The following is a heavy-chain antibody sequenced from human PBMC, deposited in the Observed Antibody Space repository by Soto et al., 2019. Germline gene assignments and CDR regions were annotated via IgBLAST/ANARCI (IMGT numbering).Heavy chain of an antibody. Sequence: EASVKVSCKASGYTFTSYAMHWVRQAPGQRLEWMGWINAGNGNTKYSQKFQGRVTITRDTSASTAYMELSSLRSEDTAVYCCARDLRAAAVQYYFDYWGQGTLVTVSS. CDR1: GYTFTSYA. D-gene: IGHD6-13*01. CDR2: INAGNGNT. CDR3: ARDLRAAAVQYYFDY. V-gene: IGHV1-3*01. J-gene: IGHJ4*02.